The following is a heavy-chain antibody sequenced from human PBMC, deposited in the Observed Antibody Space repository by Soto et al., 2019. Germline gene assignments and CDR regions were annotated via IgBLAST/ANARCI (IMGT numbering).Heavy chain of an antibody. CDR3: ARDQECCHAMDV. V-gene: IGHV4-59*02. CDR1: GGSVSGFY. CDR2: MYYTGTS. J-gene: IGHJ6*02. Sequence: SETLSLTCTVSGGSVSGFYWNWIRQSPGKGLEWIGYMYYTGTSRYNPSLKSRVSMSVDTSKNQFSLNLTSVTAADTAVYYCARDQECCHAMDVWGQGTPVTVSS. D-gene: IGHD2-8*01.